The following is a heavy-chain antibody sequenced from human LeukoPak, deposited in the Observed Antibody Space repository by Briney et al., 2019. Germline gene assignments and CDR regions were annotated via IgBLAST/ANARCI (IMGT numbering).Heavy chain of an antibody. J-gene: IGHJ4*02. CDR3: ARRSYCGGDCYSLDY. CDR1: GGSISSYY. Sequence: SETLSLTCTVSGGSISSYYWSWIRQPPGKGLEWIAYIYYSGSTNYNPSLKSRVTISVDTSKNQFSLKLGSVTAADTAVYYCARRSYCGGDCYSLDYWGQGTLVTVSS. D-gene: IGHD2-21*02. CDR2: IYYSGST. V-gene: IGHV4-59*08.